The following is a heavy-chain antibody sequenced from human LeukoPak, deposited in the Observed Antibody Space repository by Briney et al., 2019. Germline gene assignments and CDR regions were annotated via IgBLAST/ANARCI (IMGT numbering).Heavy chain of an antibody. CDR1: GGSISSSSYY. J-gene: IGHJ6*03. CDR3: ARQRYDFWSGSQYYYYYYVDV. CDR2: IYYSGST. Sequence: SESLSLTCTVSGGSISSSSYYWGWIRQPPGKGLEWIGSIYYSGSTYYNPSLKSRVTISVDTSKNQFSLKLSSVTAADTAVYYCARQRYDFWSGSQYYYYYYVDVWGKGTTVTVSS. V-gene: IGHV4-39*01. D-gene: IGHD3-3*01.